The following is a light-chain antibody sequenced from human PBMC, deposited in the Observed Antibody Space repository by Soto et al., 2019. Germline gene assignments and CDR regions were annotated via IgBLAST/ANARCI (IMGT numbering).Light chain of an antibody. CDR2: AAS. CDR3: LLDFRYFWA. CDR1: QAIRTA. J-gene: IGKJ1*01. V-gene: IGKV1-6*01. Sequence: AIQLTQSPSSLSASVGDRVTITCRSSQAIRTALGWYQQKPGKVPKLLIYAASTLQSGVPSRSSGSGSGTDFTLTISSLQPEDFATYYCLLDFRYFWAFGQGTKVDIK.